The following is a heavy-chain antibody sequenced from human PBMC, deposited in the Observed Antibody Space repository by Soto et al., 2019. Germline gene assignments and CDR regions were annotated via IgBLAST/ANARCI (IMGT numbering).Heavy chain of an antibody. J-gene: IGHJ4*02. D-gene: IGHD2-15*01. CDR2: ISSSSTTI. CDR1: GFTFSSYN. V-gene: IGHV3-48*01. CDR3: ARGVGYCSGGSCYLDS. Sequence: VQLVESGGGLVQPGGSLRLSCAASGFTFSSYNMNWVRQAPGKGLEWVSYISSSSTTIHYGDSVKGRFTISRDNAKNSLYLQMNSLRAEDTAVYYCARGVGYCSGGSCYLDSWGQGTLVTVSS.